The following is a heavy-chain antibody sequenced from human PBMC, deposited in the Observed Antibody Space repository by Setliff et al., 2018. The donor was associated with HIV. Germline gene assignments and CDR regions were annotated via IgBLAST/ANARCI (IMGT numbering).Heavy chain of an antibody. CDR1: GGSVGIGSYY. V-gene: IGHV4-61*01. CDR2: IYYSGIT. Sequence: PSETLSLTCTVSGGSVGIGSYYWRWIRQSPGKGLEWIGYIYYSGITTYNPSLKSRVTISINTSKNQFSLNLLSVTAADTAVYYCSSDPPGYGDSKDYWGQGKLVTVSS. D-gene: IGHD4-17*01. J-gene: IGHJ4*02. CDR3: SSDPPGYGDSKDY.